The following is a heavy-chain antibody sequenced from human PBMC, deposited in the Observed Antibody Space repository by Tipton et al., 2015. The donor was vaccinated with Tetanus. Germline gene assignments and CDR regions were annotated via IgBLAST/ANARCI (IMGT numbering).Heavy chain of an antibody. J-gene: IGHJ4*02. V-gene: IGHV1-46*01. D-gene: IGHD2-2*01. CDR1: GCTFTSYY. CDR2: INPSGGST. CDR3: ARVGRIVVVPAAIPFDY. Sequence: QLVQSGAEVKKPGASVKVSCKASGCTFTSYYMHWVRQAPGQGLEWMGIINPSGGSTSYAQKFQGRVTMTRDTSTSTVYMELSSLRSEDTAVYYCARVGRIVVVPAAIPFDYWGQGTLVTVSS.